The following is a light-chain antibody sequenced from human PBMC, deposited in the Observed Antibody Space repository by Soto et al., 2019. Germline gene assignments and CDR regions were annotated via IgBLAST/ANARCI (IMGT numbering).Light chain of an antibody. V-gene: IGKV3-11*01. CDR1: QSLSSY. CDR3: QHSRA. Sequence: EIVLTKSPATLSLSPGERATLSCRASQSLSSYLAWYQQKPGQAPRLLMYDASNRATGIPARFSGSGSGTDFTLTISSLEPEDFAVYYCQHSRAFGQGTKVEIK. J-gene: IGKJ1*01. CDR2: DAS.